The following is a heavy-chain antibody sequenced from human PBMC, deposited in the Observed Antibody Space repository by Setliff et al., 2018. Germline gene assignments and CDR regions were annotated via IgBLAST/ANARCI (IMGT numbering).Heavy chain of an antibody. Sequence: SETLSLTCSASGGPISSSSYYWVWIRQPPGKGLEWIGTVYDSGTTYYNPSLKSRVTIFVDTSKNQFSLNLKSVTAAAAAVYYCARGRNVAARLLDTWGQGVLVTVSS. D-gene: IGHD6-6*01. V-gene: IGHV4-39*01. CDR2: VYDSGTT. CDR3: ARGRNVAARLLDT. CDR1: GGPISSSSYY. J-gene: IGHJ5*02.